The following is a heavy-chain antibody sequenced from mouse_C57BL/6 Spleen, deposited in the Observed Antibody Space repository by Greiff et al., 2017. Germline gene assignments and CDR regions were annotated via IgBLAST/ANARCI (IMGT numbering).Heavy chain of an antibody. CDR1: GFTFSDYY. CDR3: ARVGSSGPFDY. J-gene: IGHJ2*01. Sequence: EVKVVESEGGLVQPGSSMKLSCTASGFTFSDYYMAWVRQVPEKGLEWVANINYDGSSTYYLDSLKSRFIISRDNAKNILYLQMSSLKSEDTATYYCARVGSSGPFDYWGQGTTLTVSS. D-gene: IGHD3-2*02. CDR2: INYDGSST. V-gene: IGHV5-16*01.